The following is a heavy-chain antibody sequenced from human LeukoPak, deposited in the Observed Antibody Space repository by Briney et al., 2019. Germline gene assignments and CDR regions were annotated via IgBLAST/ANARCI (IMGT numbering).Heavy chain of an antibody. D-gene: IGHD5-18*01. V-gene: IGHV1-69*13. Sequence: SVKVSFKASGGTFSSYAISWVRQAPGQGLEWMGGIIPIFGTANYAQKFQGRVTITADESTSTAYMELSSLRSEDTAVYYCASSGYSYGITGYYYYGMDVWGQGTTVTVSS. CDR1: GGTFSSYA. J-gene: IGHJ6*02. CDR3: ASSGYSYGITGYYYYGMDV. CDR2: IIPIFGTA.